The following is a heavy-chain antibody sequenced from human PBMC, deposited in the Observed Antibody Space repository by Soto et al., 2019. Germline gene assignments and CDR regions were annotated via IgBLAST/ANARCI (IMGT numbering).Heavy chain of an antibody. J-gene: IGHJ4*02. CDR2: MKSKRDGGTT. CDR1: GLLVSNAW. V-gene: IGHV3-15*01. Sequence: GGSLRLSCEASGLLVSNAWMTSVRQAPGQRREWVGRMKSKRDGGTTDHAATVKGRFTISRDDSKHTLYLHMNSLKIEDPAVYYCTTTWELLLYFDNWGQGTLVTVSS. D-gene: IGHD2-15*01. CDR3: TTTWELLLYFDN.